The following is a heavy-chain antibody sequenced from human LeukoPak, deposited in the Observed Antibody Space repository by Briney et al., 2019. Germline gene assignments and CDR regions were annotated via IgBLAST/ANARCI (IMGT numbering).Heavy chain of an antibody. D-gene: IGHD3-16*01. V-gene: IGHV4-4*02. Sequence: SETLSLTCAVSGGSISSSNWWSWVRQPPGKGLEWIGEIYHSGSTNYNPSLKSRVTISVDKSKNQFSLKLSSVTAADTAVYYCARGRRFGYYYYYYMDVWGKGTTVTVSS. CDR2: IYHSGST. CDR1: GGSISSSNW. CDR3: ARGRRFGYYYYYYMDV. J-gene: IGHJ6*03.